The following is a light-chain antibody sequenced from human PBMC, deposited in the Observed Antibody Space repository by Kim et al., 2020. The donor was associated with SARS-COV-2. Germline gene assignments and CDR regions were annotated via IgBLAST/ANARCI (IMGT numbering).Light chain of an antibody. Sequence: QAVVTQEPLLSVSPGGPVTLTCGSSTGAVTSGHFPYWFQQKPGQAPGTLIYDIDKKHSWTPARFSGSLLGGKAALTLWGAQPDDEADYYCLLFYGGVRVFGGGTQLTVL. CDR2: DID. CDR1: TGAVTSGHF. V-gene: IGLV7-46*01. J-gene: IGLJ2*01. CDR3: LLFYGGVRV.